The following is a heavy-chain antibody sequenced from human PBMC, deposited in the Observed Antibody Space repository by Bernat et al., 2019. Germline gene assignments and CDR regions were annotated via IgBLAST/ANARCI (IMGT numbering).Heavy chain of an antibody. D-gene: IGHD3-3*01. CDR3: AKDLGRLIGVVINYYYYYGMDV. Sequence: QVQLVESGGGVVRPGRSLRLSCAASGFTFSSYGMHWVRQAPGKGLEWVAVISYDGSNKYYADSVKGRFTISRDNSKNTLYLQMNSLRAEDTAVYYCAKDLGRLIGVVINYYYYYGMDVWGQGTTVTVSS. J-gene: IGHJ6*02. V-gene: IGHV3-30*18. CDR2: ISYDGSNK. CDR1: GFTFSSYG.